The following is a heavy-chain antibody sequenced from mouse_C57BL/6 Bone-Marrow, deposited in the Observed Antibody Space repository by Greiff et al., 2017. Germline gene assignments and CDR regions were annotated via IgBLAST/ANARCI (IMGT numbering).Heavy chain of an antibody. Sequence: VQRVESGAELMKPGASVKISCKASGYTFSSYWIEWVKQRPGHGLEWIGEILPGSGSTNYNEKFKGKATFTADTSSNTAYMQLSSLTSEDSAVYDCAGGELITTGYYAMDYWGQGTSVTVSS. V-gene: IGHV1-9*01. D-gene: IGHD2-4*01. CDR1: GYTFSSYW. CDR2: ILPGSGST. J-gene: IGHJ4*01. CDR3: AGGELITTGYYAMDY.